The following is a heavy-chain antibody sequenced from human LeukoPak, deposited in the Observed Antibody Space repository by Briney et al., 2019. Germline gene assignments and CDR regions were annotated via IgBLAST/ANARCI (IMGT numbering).Heavy chain of an antibody. V-gene: IGHV3-30*18. CDR2: ISYDGSNK. D-gene: IGHD6-13*01. CDR1: GFTFSSYG. Sequence: PGGSLRLSCAASGFTFSSYGMHWVRQAPGKGLEWVAVISYDGSNKYYADSVKGRFTISRDNPKNTLYLQMNSLRAEDTAAYYCAKDKYSSSLPPFDPWGQGTLVTVSS. J-gene: IGHJ5*02. CDR3: AKDKYSSSLPPFDP.